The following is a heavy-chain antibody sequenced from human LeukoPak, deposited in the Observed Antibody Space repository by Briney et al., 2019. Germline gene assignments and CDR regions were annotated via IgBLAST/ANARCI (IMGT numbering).Heavy chain of an antibody. CDR2: IKQDGNEK. D-gene: IGHD6-13*01. J-gene: IGHJ4*02. CDR3: ARGSSSWSN. CDR1: GFTFSSSW. V-gene: IGHV3-7*01. Sequence: GGSLRLSCAASGFTFSSSWMSWVHQAPGKGLEWVANIKQDGNEKYYVDSVKGRFTISRDNAKNSLYLQMNSLRDEDTAIYYCARGSSSWSNWGQGTLVTVSS.